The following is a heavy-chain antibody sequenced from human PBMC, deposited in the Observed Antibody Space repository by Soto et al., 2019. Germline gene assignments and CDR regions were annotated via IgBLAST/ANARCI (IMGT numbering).Heavy chain of an antibody. Sequence: EVQVLESGGGLVQPGGSLRLSCVASGFTFSTYAMNWVRQAPGKGLEWVSGISGSGSDRYYADSVRGRSTISRDNSNNTLNLQMDSLRAEDTAIYYCTTTPRSYYYYMDVWGKGTTVTVSS. CDR3: TTTPRSYYYYMDV. CDR1: GFTFSTYA. D-gene: IGHD3-10*01. J-gene: IGHJ6*03. CDR2: ISGSGSDR. V-gene: IGHV3-23*01.